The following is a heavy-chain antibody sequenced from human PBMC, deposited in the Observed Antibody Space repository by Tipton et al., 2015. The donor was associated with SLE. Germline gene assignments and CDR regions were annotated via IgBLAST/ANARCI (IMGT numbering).Heavy chain of an antibody. CDR1: GFTFSSSD. J-gene: IGHJ5*01. D-gene: IGHD5-24*01. CDR3: ARARETGWLDS. V-gene: IGHV3-13*01. CDR2: IGTGGDT. Sequence: SLRLSCAASGFTFSSSDLHWVRQKTGKGLEWVAAIGTGGDTYSSDSVTGRFTVSRENANNSLFLQMNSLRVGDTGVYFCARARETGWLDSWGPGNPGHRLL.